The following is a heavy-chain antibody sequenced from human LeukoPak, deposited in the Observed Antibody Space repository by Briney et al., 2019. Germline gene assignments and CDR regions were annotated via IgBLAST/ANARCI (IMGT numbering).Heavy chain of an antibody. CDR1: GGSLSGYY. D-gene: IGHD2-2*01. V-gene: IGHV4-34*01. Sequence: SETLFLTCAVYGGSLSGYYWSWIRQPPGKGLEWIGEINHSGSTNYNPSLKGRVTIAVDTSKNQLSQSLSSVTTADTAGYYYARGPRRRSYCSTTSCYGGRGRDYFDYWGQGTLVTVSS. CDR3: ARGPRRRSYCSTTSCYGGRGRDYFDY. CDR2: INHSGST. J-gene: IGHJ4*02.